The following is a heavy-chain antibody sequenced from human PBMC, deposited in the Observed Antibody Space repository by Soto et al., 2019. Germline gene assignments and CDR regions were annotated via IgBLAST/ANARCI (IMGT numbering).Heavy chain of an antibody. CDR1: GYTFTSYY. CDR2: INPSGGST. V-gene: IGHV1-46*01. CDR3: ARSHGGYYYYGMDV. Sequence: ASVKVSCKASGYTFTSYYMPWVRPAPGQGLEWMGIINPSGGSTSHAKKIQGRVNMTMDTSTSTVYKKLSSLRSVDTAVYYCARSHGGYYYYGMDVWGQGTTVTVSS. J-gene: IGHJ6*02.